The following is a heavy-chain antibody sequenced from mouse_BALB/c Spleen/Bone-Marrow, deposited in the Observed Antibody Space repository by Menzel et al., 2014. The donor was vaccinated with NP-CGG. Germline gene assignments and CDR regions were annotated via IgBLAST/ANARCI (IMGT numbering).Heavy chain of an antibody. CDR2: ISGGGSYT. CDR3: ARHAYYDQTEVSFVY. Sequence: EVQRVESGGGLVKSGGSLKLSCAASGFTFNSYGMSWVRQTPEKRLEWVATISGGGSYTFYQDSVKGRFTISRDNAKNNLYLQLSSLRSEDTALYYCARHAYYDQTEVSFVYWGQGTLVTVSA. V-gene: IGHV5-9-2*01. J-gene: IGHJ3*01. CDR1: GFTFNSYG. D-gene: IGHD2-4*01.